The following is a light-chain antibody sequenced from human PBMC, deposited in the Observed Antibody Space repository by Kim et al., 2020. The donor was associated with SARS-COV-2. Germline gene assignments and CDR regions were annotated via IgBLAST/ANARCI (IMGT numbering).Light chain of an antibody. CDR3: QQYGGSPPYT. CDR2: DAS. J-gene: IGKJ2*01. CDR1: QTLTSSY. V-gene: IGKV3-20*01. Sequence: PGEVATLSCRASQTLTSSYLAWYQQRPGQPPRLLIHDASTRATGIPERFSGSGSGTDFTLTISRLEPEDSAIYFCQQYGGSPPYTFGRGTKLEI.